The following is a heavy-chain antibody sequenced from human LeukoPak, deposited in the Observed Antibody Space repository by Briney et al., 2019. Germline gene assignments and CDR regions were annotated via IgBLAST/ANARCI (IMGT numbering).Heavy chain of an antibody. CDR3: ARDEYYYDSSGYYSGYYYYGMDV. J-gene: IGHJ6*02. D-gene: IGHD3-22*01. CDR2: IYHSGST. CDR1: GGSISSSNW. V-gene: IGHV4-4*02. Sequence: SETLSLTCAVSGGSISSSNWWSWVRQPPGKGLEWIGEIYHSGSTNYNPSLKSRVTISVDKSKNQFSLKLSSVTAADTAVYYCARDEYYYDSSGYYSGYYYYGMDVWGQGTTATVSS.